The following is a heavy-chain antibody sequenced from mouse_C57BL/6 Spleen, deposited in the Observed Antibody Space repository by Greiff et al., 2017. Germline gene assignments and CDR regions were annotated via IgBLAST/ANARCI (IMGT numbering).Heavy chain of an antibody. V-gene: IGHV8-12*01. CDR3: ARALLVSFYYAMDY. Sequence: LKESGPGILQSSQTLSLTCSFSGFSLSTSGMGVSWIRQPSGKGLEWLAHIYWDDDKRYNPSLKSRLTISKDTSRNQVFLKITSVDTADTATYYCARALLVSFYYAMDYWGQGTSVTVSS. J-gene: IGHJ4*01. D-gene: IGHD1-1*01. CDR1: GFSLSTSGMG. CDR2: IYWDDDK.